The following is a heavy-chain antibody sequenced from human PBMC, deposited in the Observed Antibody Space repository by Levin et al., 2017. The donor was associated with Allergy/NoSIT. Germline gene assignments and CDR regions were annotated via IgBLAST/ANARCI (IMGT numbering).Heavy chain of an antibody. D-gene: IGHD2-2*02. CDR2: IWYDGSNK. CDR3: ARDQGLLYSFFDY. Sequence: PGESLKISCAASGFTFSSYGMHWVRQAPGKGLEWVAVIWYDGSNKYYADSVKGRFTISRDNSKNTLYLQMNSLRAEDTAVYYCARDQGLLYSFFDYWGQGTLVTVSS. V-gene: IGHV3-33*01. J-gene: IGHJ4*02. CDR1: GFTFSSYG.